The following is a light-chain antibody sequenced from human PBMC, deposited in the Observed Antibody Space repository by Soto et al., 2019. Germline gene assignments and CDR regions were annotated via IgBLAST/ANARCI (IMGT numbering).Light chain of an antibody. CDR1: LSISSW. CDR3: QQYNSYSPPLT. Sequence: DIQMTQSPSTLSASVGDRVTIPCRASLSISSWLAWYQQKPGKAPKLLIYDASSLESGVPSRFSGSGSGTEFTLTISSLQPDDFATYCCQQYNSYSPPLTFGGGTKVEIK. CDR2: DAS. J-gene: IGKJ4*01. V-gene: IGKV1-5*01.